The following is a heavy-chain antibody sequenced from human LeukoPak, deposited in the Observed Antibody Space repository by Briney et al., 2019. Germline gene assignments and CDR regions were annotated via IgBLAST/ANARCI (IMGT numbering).Heavy chain of an antibody. V-gene: IGHV3-23*01. Sequence: PGGSLRLSCAASGFIFSSYAMTWVRQAPGKGLEWVSGISDDGDSTYYTDSVKGRFSISRDNSKNTLYLQMNRLRAEDTAVYCCAKTKLTSYIFDNWGQGALVTVSS. CDR3: AKTKLTSYIFDN. J-gene: IGHJ4*02. CDR1: GFIFSSYA. CDR2: ISDDGDST. D-gene: IGHD1-26*01.